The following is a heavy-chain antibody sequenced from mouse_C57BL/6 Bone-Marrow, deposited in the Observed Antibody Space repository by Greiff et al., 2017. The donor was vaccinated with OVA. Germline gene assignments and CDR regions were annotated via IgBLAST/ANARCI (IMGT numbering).Heavy chain of an antibody. CDR1: GYAFSSSW. J-gene: IGHJ4*01. Sequence: QVQLQQSGPELVKPGASVKISCKASGYAFSSSWMNWVKQRPGKGLEWIGRIYPGDGDTNYNGKFKGKATLTADKSSSTSYMQLSSLTSDDSAVYYCAIYASSYYYAMDYWGQGTSVTVSS. CDR3: AIYASSYYYAMDY. D-gene: IGHD1-1*01. CDR2: IYPGDGDT. V-gene: IGHV1-82*01.